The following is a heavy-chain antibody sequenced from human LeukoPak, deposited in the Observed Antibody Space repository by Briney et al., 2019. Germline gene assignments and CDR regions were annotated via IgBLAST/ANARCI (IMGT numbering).Heavy chain of an antibody. J-gene: IGHJ4*02. CDR2: ISSSGSTI. Sequence: GGSLRLSCAASGFTFSSYEMNWVRQAPGKGLEWVSYISSSGSTIYYADSVKGRFTISRDNAKNSLYLQMNSLRAEDTAVYYCARVTIFYYGSGRTRDYWGQGTLVTVSS. CDR3: ARVTIFYYGSGRTRDY. CDR1: GFTFSSYE. D-gene: IGHD3-10*01. V-gene: IGHV3-48*03.